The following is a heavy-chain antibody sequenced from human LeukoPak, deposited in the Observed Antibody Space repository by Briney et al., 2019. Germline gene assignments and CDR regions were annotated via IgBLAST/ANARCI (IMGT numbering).Heavy chain of an antibody. D-gene: IGHD3-10*01. CDR3: AVRGVIGDWFDP. V-gene: IGHV3-23*01. CDR2: VSASGVST. J-gene: IGHJ5*02. Sequence: GGSLRLSCAASGFTFSNHAMTWVRQAPGRGLEWVSAVSASGVSTYYADYVKGRFTISRDSLKNTLYLLMNSLRAEDTAVYYCAVRGVIGDWFDPWGQGTLVTVSS. CDR1: GFTFSNHA.